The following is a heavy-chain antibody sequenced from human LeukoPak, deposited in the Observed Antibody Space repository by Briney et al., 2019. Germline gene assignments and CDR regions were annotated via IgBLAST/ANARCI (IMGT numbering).Heavy chain of an antibody. V-gene: IGHV4-59*01. CDR2: IYYSGST. CDR1: GGSISSYY. D-gene: IGHD6-6*01. J-gene: IGHJ4*02. Sequence: SETLSLTCTVSGGSISSYYWSWIRQPAGKGLEWIGYIYYSGSTNYNPSLKSRVTISVDTSKNQFSLKLSSVTAADTAVYYCARGYSSSSLFDYWGQGTLVTVSS. CDR3: ARGYSSSSLFDY.